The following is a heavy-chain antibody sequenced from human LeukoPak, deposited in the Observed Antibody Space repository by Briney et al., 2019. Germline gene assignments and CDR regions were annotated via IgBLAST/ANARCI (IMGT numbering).Heavy chain of an antibody. Sequence: GASVTVSCTASGGTFSSYAISWVRQAPGQGLEWMGGIIPIFGTANYAQKFQGRVTITADESTSTAYMELSSLRSEDTAVYYCAREVIPDRPPRQQLVQGWFDPWGQGTLVTVSS. CDR1: GGTFSSYA. V-gene: IGHV1-69*13. D-gene: IGHD6-13*01. CDR2: IIPIFGTA. J-gene: IGHJ5*02. CDR3: AREVIPDRPPRQQLVQGWFDP.